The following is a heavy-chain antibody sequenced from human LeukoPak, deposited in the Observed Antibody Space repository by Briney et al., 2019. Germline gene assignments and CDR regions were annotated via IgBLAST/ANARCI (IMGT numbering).Heavy chain of an antibody. CDR2: ISAGGGST. D-gene: IGHD3-16*01. CDR1: EFTFSSYA. V-gene: IGHV3-23*01. J-gene: IGHJ4*02. CDR3: AKNRESFGGSNTHY. Sequence: GGSLRLSCAASEFTFSSYAMSWVRQAPGKGLEWVSAISAGGGSTYYADSVKGRFAISRDSSKNTLYLQMSSLRAEDTAVYYCAKNRESFGGSNTHYWGQGTLVSVSS.